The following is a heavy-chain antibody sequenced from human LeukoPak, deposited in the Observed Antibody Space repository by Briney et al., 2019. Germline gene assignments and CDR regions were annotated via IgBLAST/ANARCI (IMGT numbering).Heavy chain of an antibody. CDR3: ARDSSGPFDY. J-gene: IGHJ4*02. CDR2: IYHSGST. D-gene: IGHD6-19*01. Sequence: WIGEIYHSGSTNYNPSLKSRVTISVDKSKNQFSLKLSSVTAADTAVYYCARDSSGPFDYWGQGTLVTVSS. V-gene: IGHV4-4*02.